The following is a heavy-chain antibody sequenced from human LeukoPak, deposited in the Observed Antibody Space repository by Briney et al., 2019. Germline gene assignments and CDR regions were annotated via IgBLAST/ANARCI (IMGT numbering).Heavy chain of an antibody. Sequence: ASVKVSCKASGYTFTSYYIHLVRQAPGQGFEWMAIINPSDGSTTNSQKFQGRVTMTRDTSTSTVYMELSGLRSEDTALYYCARGGRRQWLVLIYWGQGTLVTVSS. CDR1: GYTFTSYY. V-gene: IGHV1-46*01. CDR2: INPSDGST. J-gene: IGHJ4*02. D-gene: IGHD6-19*01. CDR3: ARGGRRQWLVLIY.